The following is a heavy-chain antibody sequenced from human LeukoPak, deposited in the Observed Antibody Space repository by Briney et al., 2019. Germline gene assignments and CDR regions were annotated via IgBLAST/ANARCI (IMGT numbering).Heavy chain of an antibody. V-gene: IGHV3-21*01. J-gene: IGHJ4*02. CDR1: GFTFSSYS. CDR2: ISSSSSYI. Sequence: RSGGSLRLSCAASGFTFSSYSMNWVRQAPGKGLEWVSSISSSSSYIYYADSVKGRFTISRDNAKNSLYLQMNSLRAEDTAVYYCARGVGASATHFDYWGQRTLVTVSS. D-gene: IGHD1-26*01. CDR3: ARGVGASATHFDY.